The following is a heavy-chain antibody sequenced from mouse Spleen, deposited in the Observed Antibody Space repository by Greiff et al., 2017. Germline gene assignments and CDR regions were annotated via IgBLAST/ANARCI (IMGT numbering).Heavy chain of an antibody. J-gene: IGHJ3*01. V-gene: IGHV1-5*01. CDR3: ARESMVTTSAFAY. CDR2: IYPGNSDT. CDR1: GYSFTSYW. Sequence: EVHLVESGPELVKPGASVKMSCKASGYSFTSYWMHWVKQRPGQGLEWIGAIYPGNSDTSYNQKFKGKAKLTAVTSASTAYMQLSSLTSEDSAVYYCARESMVTTSAFAYWGQGTLVTVSA. D-gene: IGHD2-10*02.